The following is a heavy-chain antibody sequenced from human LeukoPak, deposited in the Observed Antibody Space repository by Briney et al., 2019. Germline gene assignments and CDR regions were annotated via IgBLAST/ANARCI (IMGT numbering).Heavy chain of an antibody. CDR2: MNPYSGIT. J-gene: IGHJ6*02. CDR1: GYTFTSSYD. D-gene: IGHD6-13*01. Sequence: ASVKVSCKASGYTFTSSYDINWVRQAPGQGLEWMGWMNPYSGITGYPQKFQGRVTMTRDTSISAAYMELSSLTSEDTAVYFCARENVNRGSSWGYDYFGMDVWGQGTAVTVSS. V-gene: IGHV1-8*01. CDR3: ARENVNRGSSWGYDYFGMDV.